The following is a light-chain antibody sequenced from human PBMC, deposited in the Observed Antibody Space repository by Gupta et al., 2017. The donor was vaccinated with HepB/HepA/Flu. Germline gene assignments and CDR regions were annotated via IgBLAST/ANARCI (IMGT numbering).Light chain of an antibody. J-gene: IGKJ2*01. CDR2: GAS. CDR1: QSVSSSY. Sequence: EIVLTQSPGTLSLSPGERATLSCRASQSVSSSYLAWYQQKPGQAPRLLIYGASSSYTGIPDRFSGSGYGTDLTLTISRREPEDFAVYYCQQYGSSPLYTFGQGTKLEIK. CDR3: QQYGSSPLYT. V-gene: IGKV3-20*01.